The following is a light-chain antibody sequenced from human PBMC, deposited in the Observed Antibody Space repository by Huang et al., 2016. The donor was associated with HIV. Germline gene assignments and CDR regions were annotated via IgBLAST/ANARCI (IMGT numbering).Light chain of an antibody. CDR3: QQLNSYPLT. Sequence: IQLTQSPSSLSASIGDRVTITCRASQGISPYLAWYQQKPGKAPKLLIEAASTLQTGVPPRVSGGGSGTNFTLTISSLQPEDFATYYCQQLNSYPLTFGGGTEVEIK. CDR2: AAS. CDR1: QGISPY. V-gene: IGKV1-9*01. J-gene: IGKJ4*01.